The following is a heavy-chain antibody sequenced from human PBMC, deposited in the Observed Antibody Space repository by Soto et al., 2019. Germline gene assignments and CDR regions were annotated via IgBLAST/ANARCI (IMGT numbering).Heavy chain of an antibody. J-gene: IGHJ5*02. CDR3: ARDLGYCSSTSCFNWFDP. Sequence: GGSLRLSCAASGFTFSSYSMNWVRQAPGKGLEWVSSISSSSSYIYYADSVKGRFTISRDNAKNSLYLQMNSLRAEDTAVYYYARDLGYCSSTSCFNWFDPWGQGTLVTVSS. V-gene: IGHV3-21*01. D-gene: IGHD2-2*01. CDR2: ISSSSSYI. CDR1: GFTFSSYS.